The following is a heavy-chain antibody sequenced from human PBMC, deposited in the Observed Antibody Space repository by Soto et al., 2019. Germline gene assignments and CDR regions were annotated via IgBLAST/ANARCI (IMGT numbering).Heavy chain of an antibody. CDR3: AKGGDGYCSTTSCLFHFDY. V-gene: IGHV3-23*01. J-gene: IGHJ4*02. CDR2: ISGSADAT. Sequence: EVQLLASGGGLVQTGGSLRLSCAASGFTFSTYAMSWVRQAPGKGLEWVSTISGSADATFYADSVKGRFAIFRDNSRTMFYLQMNSLRAEDTAVYYCAKGGDGYCSTTSCLFHFDYWGPGTLATVSS. D-gene: IGHD2-2*01. CDR1: GFTFSTYA.